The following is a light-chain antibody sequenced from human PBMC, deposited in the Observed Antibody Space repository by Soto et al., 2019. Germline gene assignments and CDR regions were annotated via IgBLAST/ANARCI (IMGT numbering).Light chain of an antibody. V-gene: IGLV2-14*01. CDR1: SSDVGGYSY. CDR2: EVI. CDR3: SSYPNSDTWV. Sequence: QSALTQPASVSGSPGQSITISCTGSSSDVGGYSYVSWYQQYPGKAPKLMIYEVINRPSGVSNRFSGSKSGNTASLTISGRQADDEADYYCSSYPNSDTWVFGGGTKLTVL. J-gene: IGLJ3*02.